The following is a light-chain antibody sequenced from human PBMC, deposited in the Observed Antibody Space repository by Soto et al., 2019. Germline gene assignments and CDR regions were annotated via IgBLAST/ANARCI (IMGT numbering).Light chain of an antibody. CDR3: KQYSTYSK. V-gene: IGKV1-5*01. CDR1: QNIRNW. CDR2: DAS. Sequence: DIQMTPSPSTMSSSVVYMVPITGRASQNIRNWLAWYQQTPGKDPNPLIYDASSFKSGVPSRFSGSGSATEFPLTISSLPPDDSETYYCKQYSTYSKFGQGTRLEIK. J-gene: IGKJ5*01.